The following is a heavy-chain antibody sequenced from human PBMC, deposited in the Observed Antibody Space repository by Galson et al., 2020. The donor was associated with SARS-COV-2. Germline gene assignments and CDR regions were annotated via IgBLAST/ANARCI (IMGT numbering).Heavy chain of an antibody. CDR3: AREEYYYENTGAPSIAFDI. D-gene: IGHD3-22*01. J-gene: IGHJ3*02. CDR1: GGYIRSYY. CDR2: IYYTGTT. Sequence: SETLSLTCTVSGGYIRSYYWRWIRQSPGKGLEWIGYIYYTGTTKYNPSLESRVTISVDTSKDQFSLTLKSVTAADTAVYYCAREEYYYENTGAPSIAFDIWGQGTMVTVSS. V-gene: IGHV4-59*01.